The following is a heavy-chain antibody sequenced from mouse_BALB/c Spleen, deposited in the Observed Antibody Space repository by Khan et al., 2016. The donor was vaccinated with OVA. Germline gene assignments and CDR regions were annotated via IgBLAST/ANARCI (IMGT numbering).Heavy chain of an antibody. CDR1: GYLITSGCY. J-gene: IGHJ2*01. Sequence: EVQLQESGPGLVKPSQSLSLTCSVTGYLITSGCYWNWIRQFPGKKLEWMGHISYDGNTNYNPSLKNRISITRDTSKNQFFLRLNSVTTEDTATYYCTRDEGYYYGYYFDYWGQGTTLTVSS. V-gene: IGHV3-6*02. CDR3: TRDEGYYYGYYFDY. CDR2: ISYDGNT. D-gene: IGHD1-1*01.